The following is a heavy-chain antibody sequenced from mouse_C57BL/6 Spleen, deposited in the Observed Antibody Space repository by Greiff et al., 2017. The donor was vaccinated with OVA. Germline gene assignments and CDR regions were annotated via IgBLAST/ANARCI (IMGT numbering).Heavy chain of an antibody. CDR3: ARGYGYDDWYFDV. CDR1: GFSLTSYG. J-gene: IGHJ1*03. Sequence: QVQLKQSGPGLVAPSQSLSITCTVSGFSLTSYGVHWVRQPPGKGLEWLVVIWSDGSTTYNSALKSRLSISKDNSKSQVFLKMNSLQTDDTAMYCCARGYGYDDWYFDVWGTVTTVTVSS. CDR2: IWSDGST. V-gene: IGHV2-6*03. D-gene: IGHD2-2*01.